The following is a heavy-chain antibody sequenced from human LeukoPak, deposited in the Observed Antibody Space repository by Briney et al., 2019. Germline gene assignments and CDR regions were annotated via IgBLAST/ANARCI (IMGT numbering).Heavy chain of an antibody. D-gene: IGHD3-16*01. Sequence: PGGSLRLSCAASGFTFSSYEMDWVRQAPGKGLEWLSYITSSGSPIFYADSVKGRFTVSRDNAKNSLYLQMNSLRAEDTAVYYCARALRLGATVWGQGTMVTVSS. V-gene: IGHV3-48*03. CDR3: ARALRLGATV. CDR2: ITSSGSPI. J-gene: IGHJ3*01. CDR1: GFTFSSYE.